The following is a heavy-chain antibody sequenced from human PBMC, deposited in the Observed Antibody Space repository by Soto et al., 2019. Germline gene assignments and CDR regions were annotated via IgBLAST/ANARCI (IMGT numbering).Heavy chain of an antibody. D-gene: IGHD5-12*01. J-gene: IGHJ5*02. Sequence: KPSETLSLTCTVSGGSLSRIGYYWSWIRQHPAKGLEWVGYISNSGSTYYNPSLKSRVAMSIDTSKNHVSLTLTSLTAADTAVYYCATSVQMATIPDLWGQGTLVTVSS. CDR2: ISNSGST. V-gene: IGHV4-31*03. CDR1: GGSLSRIGYY. CDR3: ATSVQMATIPDL.